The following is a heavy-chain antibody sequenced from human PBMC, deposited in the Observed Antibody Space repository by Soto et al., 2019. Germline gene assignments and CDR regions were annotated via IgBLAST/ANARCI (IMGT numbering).Heavy chain of an antibody. CDR2: IYSGGST. CDR3: ARIRYGDYVGDY. J-gene: IGHJ4*02. Sequence: LRLSCAASGFTVSSNYMSWVRQAPGKGLEWVSVIYSGGSTYYADSVKGRFTISRDNSKNTLYLQMNSLRAEDTAVYYCARIRYGDYVGDYWGQGTLVTVSS. CDR1: GFTVSSNY. D-gene: IGHD4-17*01. V-gene: IGHV3-53*01.